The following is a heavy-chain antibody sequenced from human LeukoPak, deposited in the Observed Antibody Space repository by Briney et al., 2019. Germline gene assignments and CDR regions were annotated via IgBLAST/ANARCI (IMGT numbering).Heavy chain of an antibody. Sequence: HPGGSLRLSCAASGFTFNNYAMSWVSQAPGKGLEWVSGISGSGGSTYYADSVKGRFTISRDNSKNTVYLQMNSLRAEDTAVYYCATRDYYDSKGYYYYFDYWGQGTLVTVSS. V-gene: IGHV3-23*01. CDR2: ISGSGGST. D-gene: IGHD3-22*01. CDR1: GFTFNNYA. CDR3: ATRDYYDSKGYYYYFDY. J-gene: IGHJ4*02.